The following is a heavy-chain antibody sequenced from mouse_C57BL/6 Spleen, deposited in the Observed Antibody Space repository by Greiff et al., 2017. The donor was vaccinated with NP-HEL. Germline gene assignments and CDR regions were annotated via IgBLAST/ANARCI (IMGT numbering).Heavy chain of an antibody. D-gene: IGHD2-5*01. J-gene: IGHJ2*01. CDR3: ASVYYSNLGGFDY. V-gene: IGHV1-80*01. CDR1: GYAFSSYW. CDR2: IYPGDGDT. Sequence: SGAELVKPGASVKISCKASGYAFSSYWMNWVKQRPGKGLEWIGQIYPGDGDTNYNGKFKGKATLTADKSSSTAYMQLSSLTSEDSAVYFCASVYYSNLGGFDYWGQGTTLTVSS.